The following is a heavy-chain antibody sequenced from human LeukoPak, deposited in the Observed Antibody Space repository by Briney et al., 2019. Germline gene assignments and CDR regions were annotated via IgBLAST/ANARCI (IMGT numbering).Heavy chain of an antibody. CDR3: ARDTSNYLDY. Sequence: GGSLRLSCAASGFTFSSYAMHWVRQAPGKGLEWVAVISYDGSNKYYADSVKGRFTISRDNSKNTLYLQMNSLRAEDTAVYYCARDTSNYLDYWGQGTLVTVSS. V-gene: IGHV3-30-3*01. CDR1: GFTFSSYA. CDR2: ISYDGSNK. J-gene: IGHJ4*02.